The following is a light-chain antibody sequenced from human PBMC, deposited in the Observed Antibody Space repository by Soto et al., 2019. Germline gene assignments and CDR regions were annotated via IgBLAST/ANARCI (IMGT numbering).Light chain of an antibody. V-gene: IGKV3-11*01. Sequence: ETVLTQSPGTLSFSPGERATLSCRASQSVSSYLAWYQQKPGQAPRLLIYDASNRATGIPARFSGSGSGTDFTLTISSLEPEDFAVYYCQQRSNWPITFGQGTRLENK. CDR3: QQRSNWPIT. CDR1: QSVSSY. J-gene: IGKJ5*01. CDR2: DAS.